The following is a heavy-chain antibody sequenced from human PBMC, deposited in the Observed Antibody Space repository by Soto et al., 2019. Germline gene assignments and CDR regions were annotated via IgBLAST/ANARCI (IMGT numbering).Heavy chain of an antibody. CDR3: ARVGDTAMVTDYYYYGMDV. V-gene: IGHV1-69*01. J-gene: IGHJ6*02. Sequence: QVQLVQSGAEVKKPGSSVKVSCKASGGTFSSYAISWVRQAPVQGLEWMGGIIPIFGTANYAQKFQGRVTITADESTSTAYMELSSLRSEDTAVYYCARVGDTAMVTDYYYYGMDVWGQGTTVTVSS. D-gene: IGHD5-18*01. CDR1: GGTFSSYA. CDR2: IIPIFGTA.